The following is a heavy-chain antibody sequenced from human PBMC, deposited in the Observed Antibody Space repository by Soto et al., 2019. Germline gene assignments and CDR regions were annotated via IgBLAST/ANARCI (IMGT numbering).Heavy chain of an antibody. J-gene: IGHJ4*02. CDR3: ARDRGYSGYDTGDY. D-gene: IGHD5-12*01. CDR1: GYTFTGYY. Sequence: GASVKVSCKASGYTFTGYYMHWVRQAPGQGLEWMGWINPNSGGTNYAQKFQGRVTMTRDTSISTAYMELSRLRSDDTAVYYCARDRGYSGYDTGDYWGQGTLGTVS. CDR2: INPNSGGT. V-gene: IGHV1-2*02.